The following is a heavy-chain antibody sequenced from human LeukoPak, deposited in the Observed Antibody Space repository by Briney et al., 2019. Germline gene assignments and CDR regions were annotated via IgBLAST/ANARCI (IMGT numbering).Heavy chain of an antibody. Sequence: GASVKVSCKASGYTFTGYYMHWVRQAPGQGLEWMGWINPNSGGTNYAQKFQGRVTMTRDTSISTAYMELRSLRSDDTAVYYCARDRATTAFDIWGQGTMVTVSS. CDR2: INPNSGGT. V-gene: IGHV1-2*02. D-gene: IGHD1-26*01. CDR3: ARDRATTAFDI. J-gene: IGHJ3*02. CDR1: GYTFTGYY.